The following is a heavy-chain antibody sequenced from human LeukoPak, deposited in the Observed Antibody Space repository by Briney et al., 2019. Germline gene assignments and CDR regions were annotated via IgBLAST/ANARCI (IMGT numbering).Heavy chain of an antibody. V-gene: IGHV3-30*02. D-gene: IGHD2/OR15-2a*01. CDR2: IRYDGSNK. CDR1: GFTFSSYG. Sequence: PGGSLRLSCAASGFTFSSYGMHWVRQAPGKGLEWVAFIRYDGSNKYYADSVKGRFTISRDNSKNTLYLQMNSLRAEDTAVYYCAKAGGRLSYYFDYWGQGTLVTVSS. J-gene: IGHJ4*02. CDR3: AKAGGRLSYYFDY.